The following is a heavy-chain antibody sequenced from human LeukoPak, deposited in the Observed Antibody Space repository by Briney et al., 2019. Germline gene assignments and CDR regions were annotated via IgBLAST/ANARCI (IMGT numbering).Heavy chain of an antibody. J-gene: IGHJ4*02. V-gene: IGHV4-59*01. CDR1: GGSISSYY. CDR3: AREVYGSGSSGYDY. Sequence: SETLSLTCTVSGGSISSYYWSWIRQPPGKGLEWIGYIYYSGSTNYNPSLKSRVTISVDTSKNQFSLKLSPVTAADTAVYYCAREVYGSGSSGYDYWGQGTLVTVSS. CDR2: IYYSGST. D-gene: IGHD3-10*01.